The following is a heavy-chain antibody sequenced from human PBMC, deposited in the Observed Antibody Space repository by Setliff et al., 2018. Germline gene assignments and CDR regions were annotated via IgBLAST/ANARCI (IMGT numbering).Heavy chain of an antibody. Sequence: ASVKVSCKVSGYTLTELSRHWVRQAPGQGLEWMGRISPHTGGTNSAQKFQGRVTMTRDTSVSTVYMELNSLRSDDTAVYYCVRAGFDAISNGLDYWGQGTLVTVSS. V-gene: IGHV1-2*06. CDR2: ISPHTGGT. J-gene: IGHJ4*02. CDR3: VRAGFDAISNGLDY. CDR1: GYTLTELS. D-gene: IGHD3-3*01.